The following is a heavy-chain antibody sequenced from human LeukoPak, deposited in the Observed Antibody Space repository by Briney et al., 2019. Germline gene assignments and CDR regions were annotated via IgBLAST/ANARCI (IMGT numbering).Heavy chain of an antibody. CDR2: IAYDGSNK. D-gene: IGHD5-12*01. CDR3: ARAARTSALYSGCDWNDY. J-gene: IGHJ4*02. V-gene: IGHV3-30-3*01. Sequence: GGSLRLSCAASGFTFRTYCMHWVRQAPAKGLEWVAVIAYDGSNKYYADSVKGRFTISRDNSKSTLFLQMNSLRAEDTAVYYCARAARTSALYSGCDWNDYWGQGTLVTVSS. CDR1: GFTFRTYC.